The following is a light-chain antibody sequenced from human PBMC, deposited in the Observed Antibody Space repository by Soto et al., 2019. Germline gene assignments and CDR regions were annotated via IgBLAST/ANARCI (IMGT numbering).Light chain of an antibody. CDR1: QSVSSSY. Sequence: EIVLTQSPGTLSLSPGERATLSCRASQSVSSSYLAWYQQKPGQAPRLLIYVASSRATGIPDRFSGSGSGTDFTLTISRLEPEDFAVYYCQQYGNSPSWTFGQGTKVEIK. V-gene: IGKV3-20*01. J-gene: IGKJ1*01. CDR3: QQYGNSPSWT. CDR2: VAS.